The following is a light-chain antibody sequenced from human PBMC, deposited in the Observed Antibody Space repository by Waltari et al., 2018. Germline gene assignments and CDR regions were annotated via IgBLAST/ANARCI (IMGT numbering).Light chain of an antibody. CDR2: DAS. CDR1: QGVGRH. Sequence: EIVLTQSPATLSLSPGERATLSCRASQGVGRHLAWYQQKPGQTPRLLIYDASSRATGIPARFRGSGSGTDFTLTINSLEPEDFAVYYCQHRSNWPPFTFGPGTKVDIK. V-gene: IGKV3-11*01. J-gene: IGKJ3*01. CDR3: QHRSNWPPFT.